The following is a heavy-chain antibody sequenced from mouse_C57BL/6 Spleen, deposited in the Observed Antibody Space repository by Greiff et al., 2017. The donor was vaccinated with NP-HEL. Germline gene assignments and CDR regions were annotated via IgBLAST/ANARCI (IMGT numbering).Heavy chain of an antibody. D-gene: IGHD2-3*01. CDR3: AREDGYWYFDV. J-gene: IGHJ1*03. Sequence: EVMLVESGGGLVKPGGSLKLSCAASGFTFSDYGMHWVRQAPEKGLEWVAYISSGSSTIYYADTVKGRFTISRANAKNTLFLQMTSLRSEDTAMYYCAREDGYWYFDVWGTGTTVTVSS. CDR2: ISSGSSTI. V-gene: IGHV5-17*01. CDR1: GFTFSDYG.